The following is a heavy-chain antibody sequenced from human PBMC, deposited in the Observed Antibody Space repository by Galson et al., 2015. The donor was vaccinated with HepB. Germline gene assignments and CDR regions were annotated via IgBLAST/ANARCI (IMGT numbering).Heavy chain of an antibody. Sequence: SLRLSCAASGFPFSTYAMHWVRQAPGKGLEWVAVISNDGSNKYYADSVKGRFTISRDNSKNTLYVEMNSLRAEDTALYYCARDSHANWGSILSWGQGTLVTVSS. CDR3: ARDSHANWGSILS. V-gene: IGHV3-30*04. J-gene: IGHJ4*02. D-gene: IGHD7-27*01. CDR2: ISNDGSNK. CDR1: GFPFSTYA.